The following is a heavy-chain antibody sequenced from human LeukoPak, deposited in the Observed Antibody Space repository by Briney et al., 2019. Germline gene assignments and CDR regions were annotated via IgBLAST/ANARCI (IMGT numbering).Heavy chain of an antibody. CDR2: TYYRSKWYN. D-gene: IGHD1-26*01. Sequence: SQTLSLTCAISGDIVSSNSAAWHWIRQSPSRGLEWLGRTYYRSKWYNDYAVSVKGRITINPDTSKNQFSLQLNSVTPEDTAVYYCARTRIAGHYYGMDVWGQGTTVTVSS. CDR3: ARTRIAGHYYGMDV. V-gene: IGHV6-1*01. CDR1: GDIVSSNSAA. J-gene: IGHJ6*02.